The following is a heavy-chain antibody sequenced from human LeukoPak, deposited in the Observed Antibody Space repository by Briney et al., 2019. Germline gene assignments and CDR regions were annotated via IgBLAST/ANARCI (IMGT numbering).Heavy chain of an antibody. V-gene: IGHV3-30-3*01. D-gene: IGHD6-19*01. Sequence: GRSLRLSCAASGFTFSSYAMHWVRQAPGKGLEWVAVISYDGSNKYYADSVKGRFTISRDNSKNTLYLQMNSLRAEDTAVYYCARDISSGWGPFDYWGQGTLVTVSS. CDR2: ISYDGSNK. CDR3: ARDISSGWGPFDY. CDR1: GFTFSSYA. J-gene: IGHJ4*02.